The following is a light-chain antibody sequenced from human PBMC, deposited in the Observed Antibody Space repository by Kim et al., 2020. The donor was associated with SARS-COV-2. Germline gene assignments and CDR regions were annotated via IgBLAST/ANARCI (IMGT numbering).Light chain of an antibody. Sequence: GERATLACRASQSVSSSYLAWYQQKPGQAPRLLIYGASSRATGSPDRFSGSGSGTDFTLTISRLEPEDFAVYYCQQYGSSPPITFGQGTRLEIK. V-gene: IGKV3-20*01. CDR2: GAS. CDR1: QSVSSSY. J-gene: IGKJ5*01. CDR3: QQYGSSPPIT.